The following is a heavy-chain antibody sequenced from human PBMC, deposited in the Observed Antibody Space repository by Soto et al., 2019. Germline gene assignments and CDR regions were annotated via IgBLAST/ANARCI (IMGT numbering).Heavy chain of an antibody. Sequence: GGSLRLSCAASGFTFSSYGMHWVRQAPGKGLEWVAVIWYDGSNKYYADSVKGRFTISRDNSKNTLYLQMNSLRAEDTAVYYCARDLGRPYYYGMDVWGQGTTVTVSS. CDR2: IWYDGSNK. CDR3: ARDLGRPYYYGMDV. D-gene: IGHD3-16*01. J-gene: IGHJ6*02. CDR1: GFTFSSYG. V-gene: IGHV3-33*01.